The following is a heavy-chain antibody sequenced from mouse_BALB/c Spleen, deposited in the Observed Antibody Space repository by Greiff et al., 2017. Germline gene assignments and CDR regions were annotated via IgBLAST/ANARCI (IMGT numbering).Heavy chain of an antibody. D-gene: IGHD1-1*01. V-gene: IGHV5-6-5*01. CDR3: ARGNYSSSSAWFAY. Sequence: EVQRVESGGGLVKPGGSLKLSCAASGFTFSSYAMSWVRQTPEKRLEWVASISSGGSTYYPDSVKGRFTISRDNARNILYLQMSSLRSEDTAMYYCARGNYSSSSAWFAYWGQGTLVTVSA. CDR1: GFTFSSYA. CDR2: ISSGGST. J-gene: IGHJ3*01.